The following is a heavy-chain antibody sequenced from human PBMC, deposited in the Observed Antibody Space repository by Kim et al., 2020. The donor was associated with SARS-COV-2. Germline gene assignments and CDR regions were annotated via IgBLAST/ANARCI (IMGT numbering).Heavy chain of an antibody. CDR1: GFTFSSYG. J-gene: IGHJ4*02. D-gene: IGHD2-15*01. Sequence: GRSLRLSCAASGFTFSSYGMHWVRQAPGKGLEWVAVISYDGSNKYYADSVKGRFTISRDNSKNTLYLQMNSLRAEDTAVYYCAKDRVGAALDYWGQGTLV. CDR2: ISYDGSNK. CDR3: AKDRVGAALDY. V-gene: IGHV3-30*18.